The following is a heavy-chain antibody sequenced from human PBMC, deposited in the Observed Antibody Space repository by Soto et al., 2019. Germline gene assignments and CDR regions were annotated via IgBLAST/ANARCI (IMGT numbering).Heavy chain of an antibody. CDR1: GYTFTSYA. J-gene: IGHJ4*02. D-gene: IGHD1-1*01. V-gene: IGHV1-3*01. CDR3: TRARMPSRVHLRDSFDY. CDR2: INAGNGNT. Sequence: ASVKVSCKTSGYTFTSYAIHWVRQAPGQGLEWMGWINAGNGNTKYSQKFQGRVTITRDTSTSTAYIEVSSLTSEDTAVYYCTRARMPSRVHLRDSFDYWGQGTMVTVSS.